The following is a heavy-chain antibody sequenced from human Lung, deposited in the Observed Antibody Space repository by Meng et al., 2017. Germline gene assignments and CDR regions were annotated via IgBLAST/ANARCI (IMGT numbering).Heavy chain of an antibody. J-gene: IGHJ4*02. CDR3: SWDDRAVSDY. CDR1: GFYFSNAW. D-gene: IGHD3-9*01. V-gene: IGHV3-15*01. Sequence: EVDMVVSGGSLVKAGWCLQLSFAASGFYFSNAWMSWVRQAPGKGLEWVGRIKSNTDGGTAEYAAPVTGRFTISRDDSKSTLYLQLSGLTTDDTGVYYCSWDDRAVSDYWGQGTLVTVSS. CDR2: IKSNTDGGTA.